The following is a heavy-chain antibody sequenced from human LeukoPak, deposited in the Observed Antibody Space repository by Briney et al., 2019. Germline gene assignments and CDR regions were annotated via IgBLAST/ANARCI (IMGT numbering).Heavy chain of an antibody. CDR3: AKLPLHGLVVHYFDY. Sequence: PGGSLRLSCAASGFTFSRDAMSWVRQAPGGGLEWVSAISGSGGSTYYADSVKGRFTISRDNSKNTLYLQMNSLRAEDTAVYYCAKLPLHGLVVHYFDYWGQGTLVTVSS. D-gene: IGHD3/OR15-3a*01. CDR2: ISGSGGST. CDR1: GFTFSRDA. J-gene: IGHJ4*02. V-gene: IGHV3-23*01.